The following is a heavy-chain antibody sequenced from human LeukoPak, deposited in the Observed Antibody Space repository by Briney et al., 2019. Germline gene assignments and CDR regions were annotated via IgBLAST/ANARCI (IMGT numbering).Heavy chain of an antibody. CDR3: SRIFYHGSTGYYPDH. CDR1: GFTFSDHH. CDR2: SKNKANAYST. Sequence: GGSLRLSCAVSGFTFSDHHMDWVRQAPGKGLEWIGRSKNKANAYSTVYAASVKGRFTFSRDDRKNSLYLQMDRLKDEDTAVYYCSRIFYHGSTGYYPDHWGQGTLVTVSS. D-gene: IGHD3-9*01. V-gene: IGHV3-72*01. J-gene: IGHJ4*02.